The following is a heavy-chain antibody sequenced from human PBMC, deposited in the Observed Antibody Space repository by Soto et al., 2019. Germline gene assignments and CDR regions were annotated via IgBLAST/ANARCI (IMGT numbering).Heavy chain of an antibody. Sequence: SETLSLTCTVSGGSITICNYYWGLIRQSPGKGLEWIGSIFYSGTTYYTPSLKSRVPISVDASKNQFSLRLSSVTAADTAVYYCARHTSSGYSYQIEYWGQGTLVTVSS. CDR2: IFYSGTT. CDR1: GGSITICNYY. J-gene: IGHJ4*02. CDR3: ARHTSSGYSYQIEY. D-gene: IGHD3-22*01. V-gene: IGHV4-39*01.